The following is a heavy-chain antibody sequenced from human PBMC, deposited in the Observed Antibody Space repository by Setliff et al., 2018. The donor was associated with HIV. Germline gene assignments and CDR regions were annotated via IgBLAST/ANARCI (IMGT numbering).Heavy chain of an antibody. D-gene: IGHD2-15*01. CDR3: ARVVAASNY. CDR2: IKPSGDIT. V-gene: IGHV3-23*01. Sequence: PGGSLRLSCAASGFTFSRHDMTWVRQAPGKGLEWVSSIKPSGDITYYADSVKGRFTISRDNSKNMLYLQMNGLRVEDTGVYYCARVVAASNYWGQGTLVTVSS. CDR1: GFTFSRHD. J-gene: IGHJ4*02.